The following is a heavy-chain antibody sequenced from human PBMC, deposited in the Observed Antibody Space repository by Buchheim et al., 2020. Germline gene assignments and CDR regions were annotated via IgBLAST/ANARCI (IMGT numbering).Heavy chain of an antibody. CDR3: AGEVISIFGVVMGGMDV. J-gene: IGHJ6*02. CDR1: GFTFSSYG. CDR2: IWYDGSKK. V-gene: IGHV3-33*01. D-gene: IGHD3-3*01. Sequence: QVHLVESGGGVVQPGRSLRLSCGASGFTFSSYGMHWVRQAPGKGLEWVAVIWYDGSKKYYGDSVKGRFTISRDNSKNTLYLQINTLGAEDAAVYYCAGEVISIFGVVMGGMDVWGQGTT.